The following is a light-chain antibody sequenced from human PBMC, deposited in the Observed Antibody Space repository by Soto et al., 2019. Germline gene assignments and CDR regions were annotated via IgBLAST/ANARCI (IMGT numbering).Light chain of an antibody. CDR1: QSVSRSY. V-gene: IGKV3-20*01. CDR3: QQYGSSPT. Sequence: EIVLTQSPDILSLSPGERATLSCRASQSVSRSYFSWYQQKPGQAPRLLMYGASRRATGIPDRFSGSGSGTDSTLTISRLEPEDFAVYYCQQYGSSPTFGGGTKVEIK. J-gene: IGKJ4*01. CDR2: GAS.